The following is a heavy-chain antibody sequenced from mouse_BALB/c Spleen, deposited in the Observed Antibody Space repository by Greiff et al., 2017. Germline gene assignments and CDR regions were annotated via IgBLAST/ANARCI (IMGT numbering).Heavy chain of an antibody. Sequence: VQLKESGPSLVKPSQTLSLTCSVTGDSITSGYWNWIRKFPGNKLEYMGYISYSGSTYYNPSLKSRISITRDTSKNQYYLQLNSVTTEDTATYYCARFAAYYGNYDYFDYWGQGTTLTVSS. D-gene: IGHD2-10*01. CDR1: GDSITSGY. V-gene: IGHV3-8*02. J-gene: IGHJ2*01. CDR2: ISYSGST. CDR3: ARFAAYYGNYDYFDY.